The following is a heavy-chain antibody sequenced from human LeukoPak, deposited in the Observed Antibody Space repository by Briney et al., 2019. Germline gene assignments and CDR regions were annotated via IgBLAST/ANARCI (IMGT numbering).Heavy chain of an antibody. Sequence: GGSLRLSCVASGFTFSDYYMSWIRQAPGKGLEWVSYISSSGTTIYYADSVKGRFTISRDNAKNSLYLQMNSLRAEDTAVYYCARRTVTRDWYFDLWGRGTLVTVSS. D-gene: IGHD4-17*01. J-gene: IGHJ2*01. CDR3: ARRTVTRDWYFDL. CDR2: ISSSGTTI. V-gene: IGHV3-11*01. CDR1: GFTFSDYY.